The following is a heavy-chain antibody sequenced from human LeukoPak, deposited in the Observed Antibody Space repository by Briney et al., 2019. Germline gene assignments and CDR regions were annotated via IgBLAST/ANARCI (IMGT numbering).Heavy chain of an antibody. CDR1: GFTFSSYA. J-gene: IGHJ6*02. CDR2: ISSNGGST. D-gene: IGHD1-14*01. CDR3: AVSRTAYYYYGMDV. V-gene: IGHV3-64*01. Sequence: PGGSLRLSCAASGFTFSSYAMHWVRQAPGKGLEYVSAISSNGGSTYYANSVKGRFTISRDNSKNTLYLQMGSLRAEDMAVYYCAVSRTAYYYYGMDVWGQGTTVTVSS.